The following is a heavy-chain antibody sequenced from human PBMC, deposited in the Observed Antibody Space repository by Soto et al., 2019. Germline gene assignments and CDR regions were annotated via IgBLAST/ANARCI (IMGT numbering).Heavy chain of an antibody. J-gene: IGHJ4*02. CDR2: INPSGGST. CDR1: GGTFSSTA. V-gene: IGHV1-46*01. D-gene: IGHD2-15*01. Sequence: GASVKASSKASGGTFSSTAISWVLQAPGQGLELMGIINPSGGSTTYAQKFQGRVTMTRDTSTSTVYMDLSSLRSAATAVYYCVIVGCRGGSRYAGDYWGQGTLVTVSS. CDR3: VIVGCRGGSRYAGDY.